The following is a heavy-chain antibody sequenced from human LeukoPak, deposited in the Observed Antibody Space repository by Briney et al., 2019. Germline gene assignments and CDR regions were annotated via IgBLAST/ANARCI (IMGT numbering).Heavy chain of an antibody. D-gene: IGHD3-22*01. CDR3: ARGGAKDYYDSSGYFLSFDP. Sequence: GASVKVSCKASGGTFSSYAISWVRQAPGQGLEWMGWISVYNGNTNYAQKLQGRVTMTTDTSTSTAYMELRSLRSDDTAVYYCARGGAKDYYDSSGYFLSFDPWGQGTLVTVSS. CDR1: GGTFSSYA. J-gene: IGHJ5*02. V-gene: IGHV1-18*01. CDR2: ISVYNGNT.